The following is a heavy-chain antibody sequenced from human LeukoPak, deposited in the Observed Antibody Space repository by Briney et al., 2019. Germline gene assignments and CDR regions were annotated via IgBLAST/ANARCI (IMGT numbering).Heavy chain of an antibody. CDR3: ARDFSGEWEQVTGWWLDP. D-gene: IGHD3-16*01. V-gene: IGHV1-2*02. Sequence: ASVKVSCKASGYTFTGYYMHWVRQAPGQGLEWMGWINPNSGGTNYAQKFQGRVTMTRDMSTRTVYMELSDLRPDDTAVYYCARDFSGEWEQVTGWWLDPWGQGTLVIVSS. J-gene: IGHJ5*02. CDR2: INPNSGGT. CDR1: GYTFTGYY.